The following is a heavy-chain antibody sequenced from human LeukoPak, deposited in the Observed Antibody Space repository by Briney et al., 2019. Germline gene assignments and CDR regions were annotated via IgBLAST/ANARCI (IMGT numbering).Heavy chain of an antibody. CDR3: TTDSYYYPIIDY. CDR2: IKSKTDGGTT. CDR1: GFAFSSYD. Sequence: GGSLRLPCAASGFAFSSYDMTWVRQAPGKGLEWVGRIKSKTDGGTTDYAAPVKGRFTISRDDSKNTLYLQMNRLKTEDTAVYYCTTDSYYYPIIDYWGQGTLVTVSS. D-gene: IGHD3-22*01. V-gene: IGHV3-15*01. J-gene: IGHJ4*02.